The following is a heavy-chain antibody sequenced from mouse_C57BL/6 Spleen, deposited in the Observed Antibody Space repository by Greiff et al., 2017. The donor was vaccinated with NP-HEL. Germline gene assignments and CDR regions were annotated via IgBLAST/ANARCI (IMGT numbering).Heavy chain of an antibody. CDR1: GFTFTSYA. J-gene: IGHJ4*01. Sequence: EVQRVESGGGLVKPGGSLKLSCAASGFTFTSYAMYWVRQTPAKSLEWVATISDGGGYTNYTDNVKGRFTISRDNAKNNLYLQLSHLKSEDTAMYCCASDPYHYWGQGTSVTVSS. V-gene: IGHV5-4*01. D-gene: IGHD2-10*01. CDR2: ISDGGGYT. CDR3: ASDPYHY.